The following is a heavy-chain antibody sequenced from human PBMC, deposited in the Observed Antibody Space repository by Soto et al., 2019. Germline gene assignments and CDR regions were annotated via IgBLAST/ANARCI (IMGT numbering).Heavy chain of an antibody. V-gene: IGHV1-18*01. CDR2: ISAYNGNT. CDR3: ARMIAVAGTHYYYGMDV. CDR1: GYTFTSYG. Sequence: GAPTKASCKASGYTFTSYGISWVRQAPGPGAEWMGWISAYNGNTNYAQKLQGRVTMTTDTSTSTAYMELRSLRSDDTAVYYCARMIAVAGTHYYYGMDVWGQGTTVTVSS. D-gene: IGHD6-13*01. J-gene: IGHJ6*02.